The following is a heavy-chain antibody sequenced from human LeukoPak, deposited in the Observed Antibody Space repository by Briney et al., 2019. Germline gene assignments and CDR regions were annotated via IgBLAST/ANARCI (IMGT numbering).Heavy chain of an antibody. J-gene: IGHJ4*02. Sequence: ASVKVSCKASGYTFTSYYMHWVRQAPGQGLEWMGWINPNSGGTNYAQKFQGRVTMTRDTSISTAYMELSRLRSDDTAVYYCARDDPRGWYYFDYWGQGTLVTVSS. D-gene: IGHD3-10*01. V-gene: IGHV1-2*02. CDR3: ARDDPRGWYYFDY. CDR1: GYTFTSYY. CDR2: INPNSGGT.